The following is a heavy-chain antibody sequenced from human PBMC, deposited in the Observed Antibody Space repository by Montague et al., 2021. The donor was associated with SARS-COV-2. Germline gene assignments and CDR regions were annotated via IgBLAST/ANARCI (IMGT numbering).Heavy chain of an antibody. CDR3: TQERGPGRTTWHYFDY. CDR2: TYYRSKWYN. D-gene: IGHD1-14*01. Sequence: CAISGDSDSSNIAAWNWIRQSPSRGLEWLGRTYYRSKWYNDYAVSVRSRITISPDTSKNQFSLQLNSVTPEDAAVYYCTQERGPGRTTWHYFDYWGQGTLVTVSS. V-gene: IGHV6-1*01. J-gene: IGHJ4*02. CDR1: GDSDSSNIAA.